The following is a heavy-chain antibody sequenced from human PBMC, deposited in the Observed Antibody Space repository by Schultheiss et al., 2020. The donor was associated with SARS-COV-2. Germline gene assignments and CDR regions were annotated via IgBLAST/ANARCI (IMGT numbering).Heavy chain of an antibody. D-gene: IGHD6-13*01. J-gene: IGHJ4*02. V-gene: IGHV3-21*01. CDR2: ISSSSSYI. CDR3: AREGAAAAPDY. CDR1: GFTFSDHY. Sequence: GESLKISCEASGFTFSDHYMDWVRQAPGKGLEWVSSISSSSSYIYYADSVKGRFTISRDNSKNTLYLQMNSLRAEDTAVYYCAREGAAAAPDYWGQGTLVTVSS.